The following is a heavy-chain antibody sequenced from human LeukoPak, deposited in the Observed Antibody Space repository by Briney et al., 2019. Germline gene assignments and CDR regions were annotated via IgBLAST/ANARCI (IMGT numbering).Heavy chain of an antibody. CDR3: ARDAGYVRFDF. V-gene: IGHV3-53*01. J-gene: IGHJ4*02. Sequence: GGSLTLSCAASGFTVSSNYMSWVRQAPGKGLEWVSVTYSGGSTYYEDSVKGRFTISRDNSKNTLYLQMNSLRAEDTAVYNCARDAGYVRFDFWGQGPLATVSA. D-gene: IGHD5-18*01. CDR1: GFTVSSNY. CDR2: TYSGGST.